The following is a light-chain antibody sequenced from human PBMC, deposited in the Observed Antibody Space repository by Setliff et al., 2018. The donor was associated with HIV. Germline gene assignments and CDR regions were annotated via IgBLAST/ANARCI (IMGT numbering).Light chain of an antibody. J-gene: IGLJ1*01. Sequence: QSVLAQPPSASGTPGQRVTISCSGGSSNIGGNTVNWYQRLPGTAPKLLIYTNNQRPSGVPDRFPGSKSGTSASLAISGLQSEDEADYYCAAWDDSLNGLGFGTGTKVTVL. V-gene: IGLV1-44*01. CDR3: AAWDDSLNGLG. CDR1: SSNIGGNT. CDR2: TNN.